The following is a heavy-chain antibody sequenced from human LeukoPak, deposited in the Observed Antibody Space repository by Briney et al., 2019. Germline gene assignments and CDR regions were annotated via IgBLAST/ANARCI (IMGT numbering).Heavy chain of an antibody. CDR1: GGTFSSYA. CDR2: IIPIFGIA. D-gene: IGHD2-2*01. V-gene: IGHV1-69*04. J-gene: IGHJ6*02. Sequence: SVKVSCKASGGTFSSYAISWVRQAPGQGLEWMGRIIPIFGIANYAQKFQGRVTITADKSTSTAYMELSSLRSEDTAVYYCASLYCSSTSCHQPSGGMDVWGQGTTVTVSS. CDR3: ASLYCSSTSCHQPSGGMDV.